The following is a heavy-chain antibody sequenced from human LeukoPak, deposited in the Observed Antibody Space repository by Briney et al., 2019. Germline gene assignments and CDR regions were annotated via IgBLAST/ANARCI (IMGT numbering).Heavy chain of an antibody. CDR2: IYTSGST. CDR1: GGSISSYY. Sequence: PSETLSLTCTVPGGSISSYYWSWIRQPAGKGLEWIGRIYTSGSTNYNTSLKSRVTMSVDTSKNQFSLKLSSVTAADTAVYYCARAEPRGYDCCVYDYWGQGTLVTVSS. CDR3: ARAEPRGYDCCVYDY. V-gene: IGHV4-4*07. J-gene: IGHJ4*02. D-gene: IGHD5-12*01.